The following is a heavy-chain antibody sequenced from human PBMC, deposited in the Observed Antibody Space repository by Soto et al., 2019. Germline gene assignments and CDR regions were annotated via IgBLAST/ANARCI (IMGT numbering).Heavy chain of an antibody. D-gene: IGHD4-17*01. V-gene: IGHV3-23*01. CDR1: GFTFSSYA. Sequence: GGSLRLSCAASGFTFSSYAMSWVRQAPGKGLEWVSAISGGGGSTDYADSVKGRFTISRDNSKNTLYLQMNSLRAEDTAVYYCAKDTTVTTYYFDSWGQGTLVTVSS. CDR3: AKDTTVTTYYFDS. CDR2: ISGGGGST. J-gene: IGHJ4*02.